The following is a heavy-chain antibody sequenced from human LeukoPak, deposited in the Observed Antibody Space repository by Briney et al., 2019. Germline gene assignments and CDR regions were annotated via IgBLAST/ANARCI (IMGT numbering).Heavy chain of an antibody. CDR1: AGPSVGTTW. V-gene: IGHV3-74*01. CDR3: ARERSYSIDV. J-gene: IGHJ6*02. Sequence: GGCRSPTLSLAGPSVGTTWLGSDRQAPGKGPIWVSRINSDGTTSYADSVRGRFTISRDNTKYTLNLQMNSLRAVDTAVFYCARERSYSIDVWGQGTTVTVSS. CDR2: INSDGTT.